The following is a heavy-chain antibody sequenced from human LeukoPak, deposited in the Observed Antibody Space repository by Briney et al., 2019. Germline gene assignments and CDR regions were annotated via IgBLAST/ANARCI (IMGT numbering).Heavy chain of an antibody. CDR2: ISSDGTRT. J-gene: IGHJ6*02. V-gene: IGHV3-74*01. CDR3: ARVGDYDFWSGDYFCYYGLDV. CDR1: GFTFSRNW. D-gene: IGHD3-3*01. Sequence: GGSLRLSCVASGFTFSRNWMHWVRQAPGKGLVWVSRISSDGTRTNYADSVKGRFTISRDNAKNTLYLQMTSLRTEDTAIYYCARVGDYDFWSGDYFCYYGLDVWGQGTTVTVSS.